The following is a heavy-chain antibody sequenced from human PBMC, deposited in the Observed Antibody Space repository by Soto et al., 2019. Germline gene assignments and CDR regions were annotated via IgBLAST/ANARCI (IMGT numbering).Heavy chain of an antibody. V-gene: IGHV1-8*01. CDR2: MNPNSGNT. D-gene: IGHD2-2*01. CDR3: ARGHCISTSCYSNYGMDV. CDR1: GYTVTSYD. Sequence: GASVKVSCKASGYTVTSYDINWVRQATGQGLEWMGWMNPNSGNTGYAQKFQGRVTMTRNTSISTAYMELSSLRSEDTAVYYCARGHCISTSCYSNYGMDVWGQGTTVTLSS. J-gene: IGHJ6*02.